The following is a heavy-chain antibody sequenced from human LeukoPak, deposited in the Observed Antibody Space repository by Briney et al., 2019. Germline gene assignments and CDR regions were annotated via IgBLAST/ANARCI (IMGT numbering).Heavy chain of an antibody. D-gene: IGHD2-15*01. CDR1: GFDFSGFY. V-gene: IGHV3-73*01. J-gene: IGHJ4*02. CDR2: IRSKPNSYRT. CDR3: TRQYCSGGSCSYVDY. Sequence: GGSPRLSCAASGFDFSGFYMHWVRQASGRGLEWVGLIRSKPNSYRTVYAASVKGRFTISRDDSKNTAYLQMNSLKAEDTAVYYCTRQYCSGGSCSYVDYWGQGTLVTVSS.